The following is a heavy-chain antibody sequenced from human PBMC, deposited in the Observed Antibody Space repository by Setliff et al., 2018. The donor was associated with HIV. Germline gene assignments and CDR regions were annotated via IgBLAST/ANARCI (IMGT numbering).Heavy chain of an antibody. Sequence: SETLSLTCTVSGYSISSGYYWGWIRQPPGKGLEWIGSIYHSGSTYYNPSLKSRVTISVDTSKNQFSLKLSSATAADTAVYYCARRRSSGWYHYFDYWGQGTLVTVSS. CDR1: GYSISSGYY. V-gene: IGHV4-38-2*02. D-gene: IGHD6-19*01. CDR2: IYHSGST. J-gene: IGHJ4*02. CDR3: ARRRSSGWYHYFDY.